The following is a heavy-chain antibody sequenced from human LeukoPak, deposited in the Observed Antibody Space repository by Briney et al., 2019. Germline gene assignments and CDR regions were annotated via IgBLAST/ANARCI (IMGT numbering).Heavy chain of an antibody. D-gene: IGHD1-7*01. CDR1: GVTFSSYD. CDR2: NIPIFGIA. V-gene: IGHV1-69*04. J-gene: IGHJ4*02. Sequence: ASVKVSCKASGVTFSSYDISWVRQAPGQGLEWMVRNIPIFGIANYAQKFQGRVTITADKSTSTAYMELSSLRSEDTAVYYCARDGGSYNWNYRNYFDYWGQGTLVTVSS. CDR3: ARDGGSYNWNYRNYFDY.